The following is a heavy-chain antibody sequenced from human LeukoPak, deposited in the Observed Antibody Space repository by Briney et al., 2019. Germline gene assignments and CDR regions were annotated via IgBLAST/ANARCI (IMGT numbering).Heavy chain of an antibody. CDR1: GFTFRNYR. CDR2: IRSDGSIT. CDR3: ARDGRSGNFDK. Sequence: GGSLRLSCAASGFTFRNYRMNWVRQAPGKGLAWVSVIRSDGSITTYADSVKGRFTISRDTAKNTLYLQMNSLRAEDTAVYYCARDGRSGNFDKWGQGTLVSVSS. D-gene: IGHD1-26*01. J-gene: IGHJ4*02. V-gene: IGHV3-74*01.